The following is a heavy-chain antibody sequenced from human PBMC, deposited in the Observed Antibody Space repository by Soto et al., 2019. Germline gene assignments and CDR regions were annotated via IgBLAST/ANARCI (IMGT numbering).Heavy chain of an antibody. CDR3: AREGVKITSRSFDP. Sequence: QVQLVQSGAEVKKPGSSVKVSCKASGGTFSSYTISWVRQAPGQGLEWMGRIIPILGIANYAQKFQGRVTITADKSTSTAYMELSSLRSEDTAVYYSAREGVKITSRSFDPWGQGTLVTVSS. V-gene: IGHV1-69*08. CDR2: IIPILGIA. J-gene: IGHJ5*02. CDR1: GGTFSSYT. D-gene: IGHD1-20*01.